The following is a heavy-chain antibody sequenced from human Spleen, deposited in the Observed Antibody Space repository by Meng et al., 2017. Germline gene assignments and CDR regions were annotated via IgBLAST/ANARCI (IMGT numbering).Heavy chain of an antibody. D-gene: IGHD4-11*01. V-gene: IGHV4-34*01. CDR3: ARGPTTMAHDFDY. J-gene: IGHJ4*02. CDR2: INHRGNT. Sequence: QGQLPQWGAGLLKPSETLSLTCAVYGGSFSGYYWSWTRQPPGKGLEWIGEINHRGNTNYNSFLESRVTISVDTSQNSLSLKLSSVTAADSAVYYCARGPTTMAHDFDYWGQGTLVTVSS. CDR1: GGSFSGYY.